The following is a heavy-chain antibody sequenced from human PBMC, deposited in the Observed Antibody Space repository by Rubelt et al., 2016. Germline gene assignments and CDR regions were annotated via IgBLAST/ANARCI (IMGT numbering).Heavy chain of an antibody. CDR3: ARGANSNGWLSVDY. D-gene: IGHD6-13*01. CDR1: GGSISSGHW. V-gene: IGHV4-4*02. J-gene: IGHJ4*02. CDR2: IYRSGRT. Sequence: QVQLQESGPGLVKPSGTLSLTCAVSGGSISSGHWWSWVRQPPGKGLEWIGEIYRSGRTNYNPSLKSRVPISVDKSKNQFSIMRGSVTTADTAVYYGARGANSNGWLSVDYWGQGTLVTVSS.